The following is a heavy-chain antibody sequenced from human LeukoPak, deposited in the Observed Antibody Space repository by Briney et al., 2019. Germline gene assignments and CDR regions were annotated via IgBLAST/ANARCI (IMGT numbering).Heavy chain of an antibody. Sequence: PGGSLRLSCAASGFTFSSNYMSWVRQAPGKGLEWVSVIYSGGSTYYADSVKGRFTISRDNSKNTLYLQMNSLRAEDTAVYYCVCSSSISYYYYMDVWGKGATVTASS. J-gene: IGHJ6*03. CDR2: IYSGGST. CDR1: GFTFSSNY. V-gene: IGHV3-53*01. D-gene: IGHD6-6*01. CDR3: VCSSSISYYYYMDV.